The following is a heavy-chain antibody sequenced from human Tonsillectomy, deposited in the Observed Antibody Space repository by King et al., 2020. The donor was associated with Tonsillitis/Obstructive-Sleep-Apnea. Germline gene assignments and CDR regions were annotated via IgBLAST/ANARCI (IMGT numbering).Heavy chain of an antibody. CDR1: GYSFTSYW. Sequence: QLVQSGAEVKKPGESLRISCKGSGYSFTSYWISWVRQMPGKGLEWMGRIDPSDSYTNYSPSFRGHVTISADKSISTAYLQWSSLKASDTAMYYCARPTYYYGSGSYYNSLGYDYWGQGTLVTVSS. CDR2: IDPSDSYT. D-gene: IGHD3-10*01. CDR3: ARPTYYYGSGSYYNSLGYDY. V-gene: IGHV5-10-1*01. J-gene: IGHJ4*02.